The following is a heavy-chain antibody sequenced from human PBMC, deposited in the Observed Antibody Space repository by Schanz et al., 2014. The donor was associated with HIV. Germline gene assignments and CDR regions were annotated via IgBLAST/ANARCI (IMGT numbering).Heavy chain of an antibody. V-gene: IGHV3-9*01. Sequence: EVHLMESGGGLVQPGRSLRLSCAASGFSLEDYAMHWVRQAPGKGLEWVSGISWNRGRIGYGDAVKGRFTISRDNAKNSLYLQMNSLRAEDTAVYYCAKRIIFGVVFPANFDYWGQGALVSVSS. J-gene: IGHJ4*02. CDR3: AKRIIFGVVFPANFDY. D-gene: IGHD3-3*01. CDR1: GFSLEDYA. CDR2: ISWNRGRI.